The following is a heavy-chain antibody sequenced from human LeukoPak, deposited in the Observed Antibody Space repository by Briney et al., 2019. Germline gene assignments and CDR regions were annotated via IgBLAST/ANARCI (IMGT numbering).Heavy chain of an antibody. CDR2: ISYDGSNK. D-gene: IGHD6-13*01. V-gene: IGHV3-30*18. Sequence: GRSLRLSCAASGFTFSSYGMRWVRQAPGKGLEWVAVISYDGSNKYYADSVKGRFTISRDNSKNTLYLLMNSLRAEDTAVYYCAKDRYYGSSWPIDYWGQGTLVTVSS. CDR1: GFTFSSYG. CDR3: AKDRYYGSSWPIDY. J-gene: IGHJ4*02.